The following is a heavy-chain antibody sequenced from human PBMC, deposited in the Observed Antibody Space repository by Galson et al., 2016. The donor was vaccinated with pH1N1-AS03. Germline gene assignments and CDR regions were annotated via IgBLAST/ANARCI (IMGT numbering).Heavy chain of an antibody. V-gene: IGHV3-23*01. CDR2: ISGADLST. Sequence: SLRLSCAASGFTFSTYAMSWVRQAPGKGLEWVASISGADLSTYYADSVKGRFTTSRDTANNSLWLQMNSLTVADASVYYVAGGGPRVVDNPWYFDLWGRGTLVTVSS. CDR3: AGGGPRVVDNPWYFDL. CDR1: GFTFSTYA. J-gene: IGHJ2*01. D-gene: IGHD2-15*01.